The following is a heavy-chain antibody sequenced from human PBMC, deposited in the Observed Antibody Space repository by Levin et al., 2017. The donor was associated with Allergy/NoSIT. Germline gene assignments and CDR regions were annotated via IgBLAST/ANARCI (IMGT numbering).Heavy chain of an antibody. CDR1: GGSIGSYY. Sequence: GSLRLSCTVSGGSIGSYYWNWIRQPPGKGLEWIGYVFNTGTTYYSPSLKSRVSISVDTSKNQFSLKLTSVTAADSAIYYCARDNYFDSSGYYRLDSWGQGTLVTVSS. CDR3: ARDNYFDSSGYYRLDS. CDR2: VFNTGTT. D-gene: IGHD3-22*01. J-gene: IGHJ4*02. V-gene: IGHV4-59*01.